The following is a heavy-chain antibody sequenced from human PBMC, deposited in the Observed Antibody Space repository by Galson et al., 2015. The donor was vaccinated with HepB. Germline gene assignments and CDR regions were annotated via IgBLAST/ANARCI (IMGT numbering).Heavy chain of an antibody. CDR2: FDPEDGET. V-gene: IGHV1-24*01. Sequence: SVKVSCKVSGYTLTELSMHWVRQAPGKGLEWMGGFDPEDGETIYAQKFQGRVTMTEDTSTDTAYMELSSLRSEDTAVYYCATAHTTVTTGPLYFDYWGQGTLVTVSS. J-gene: IGHJ4*02. CDR1: GYTLTELS. D-gene: IGHD4-17*01. CDR3: ATAHTTVTTGPLYFDY.